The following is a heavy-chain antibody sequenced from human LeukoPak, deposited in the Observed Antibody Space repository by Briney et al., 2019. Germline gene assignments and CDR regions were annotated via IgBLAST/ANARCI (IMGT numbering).Heavy chain of an antibody. CDR1: GFTVSSNY. CDR3: AKDIGIAAAGTFSYFDY. V-gene: IGHV3-53*01. Sequence: GGSLRLSCAASGFTVSSNYMSWVRQAPGKGLEWVSIIYSGGSTYYADSVKGRFTISRDNSKNTLYLQMNSLRAEDTAVYYCAKDIGIAAAGTFSYFDYWGQGTLVTVSS. CDR2: IYSGGST. J-gene: IGHJ4*02. D-gene: IGHD6-13*01.